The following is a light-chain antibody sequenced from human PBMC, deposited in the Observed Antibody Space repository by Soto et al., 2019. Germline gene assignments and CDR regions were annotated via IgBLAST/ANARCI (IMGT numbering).Light chain of an antibody. CDR2: EVS. V-gene: IGKV2D-29*02. CDR3: MQSTQLPPT. Sequence: DVVMTQTPLSLSVAPGQPASISCKSSQSLLHITGETFLFWYLQKPGQSPQLLIYEVSTRVSGVRDRFSGSGSGTDFTLEISRVENDHVRIYYWMQSTQLPPTFGQGTRLEIK. CDR1: QSLLHITGETF. J-gene: IGKJ5*01.